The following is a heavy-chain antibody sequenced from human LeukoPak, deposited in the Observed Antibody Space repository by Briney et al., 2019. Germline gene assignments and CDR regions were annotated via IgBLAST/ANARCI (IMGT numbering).Heavy chain of an antibody. CDR2: IYSGGST. D-gene: IGHD5-18*01. CDR3: ARDIRRGYSYGYGEY. V-gene: IGHV3-53*01. CDR1: GFTVSSNY. Sequence: PGVSLRLSCAASGFTVSSNYMSCVRQAPGKGLEWGSVIYSGGSTYYADSVKGRFTISRDNSKNTLYLQMNSLRAEDTAVYYCARDIRRGYSYGYGEYWGQGTLVTVSS. J-gene: IGHJ4*02.